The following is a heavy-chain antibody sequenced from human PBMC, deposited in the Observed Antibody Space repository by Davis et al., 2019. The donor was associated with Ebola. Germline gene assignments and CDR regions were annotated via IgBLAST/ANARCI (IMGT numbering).Heavy chain of an antibody. Sequence: GGSLRLSCAASGFTFSTYGMTWVRQPPGRGLEWVSTISIGGGTTYYADSVKGRFTISRDNSKNTLYLQMNSLKTEDTAVYYCTSVVVPTAAMNYYMDVWGKGTTVTVSS. V-gene: IGHV3-23*01. CDR1: GFTFSTYG. CDR2: ISIGGGTT. CDR3: TSVVVPTAAMNYYMDV. D-gene: IGHD2-2*01. J-gene: IGHJ6*03.